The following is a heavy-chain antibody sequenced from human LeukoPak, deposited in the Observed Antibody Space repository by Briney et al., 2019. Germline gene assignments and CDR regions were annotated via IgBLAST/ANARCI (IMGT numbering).Heavy chain of an antibody. Sequence: GESPEISWQGSGYNFLDYWIGWGRPVPGKGPEGMGIIFPHDSDIKYSPSFQGQVTISVDKSISTAYVQWSSLKASDSAMYYCARYGLKGCATSGNCYTSYYYYGMDVWGQGTAVTVSS. CDR1: GYNFLDYW. J-gene: IGHJ6*02. V-gene: IGHV5-51*01. CDR3: ARYGLKGCATSGNCYTSYYYYGMDV. D-gene: IGHD2-2*02. CDR2: IFPHDSDI.